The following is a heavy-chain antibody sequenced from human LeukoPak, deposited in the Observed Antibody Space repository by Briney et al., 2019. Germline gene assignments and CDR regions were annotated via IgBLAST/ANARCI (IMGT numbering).Heavy chain of an antibody. J-gene: IGHJ4*02. CDR1: GFTFSSYA. Sequence: PGGSLRLSCAASGFTFSSYAMHWVRQAPGKGLEWVAVISYDGSNKYYADSVKGRFTISRDNSKNTLYLQMNSLRAEDTAVYYCARDGDYEYQLLLPYFDYWGQGTLVTVSS. CDR3: ARDGDYEYQLLLPYFDY. V-gene: IGHV3-30-3*01. D-gene: IGHD2-2*01. CDR2: ISYDGSNK.